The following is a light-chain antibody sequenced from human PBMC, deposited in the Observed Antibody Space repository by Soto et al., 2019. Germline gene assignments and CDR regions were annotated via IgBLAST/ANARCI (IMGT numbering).Light chain of an antibody. CDR3: QQYYSAPWT. V-gene: IGKV4-1*01. J-gene: IGKJ1*01. CDR1: QSVLYSSNNKNF. CDR2: WAS. Sequence: DIVMTQSPDSLAVSLGERATINCKSSQSVLYSSNNKNFLAWYQQKPGQPPKLLIYWASTRESVVPDRFSGSGSGTDFTLTISSRQAEDVAVYYCQQYYSAPWTFGQGTKVEIK.